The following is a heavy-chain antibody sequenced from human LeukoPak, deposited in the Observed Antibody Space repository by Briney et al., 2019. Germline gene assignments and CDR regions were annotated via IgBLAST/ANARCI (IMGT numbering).Heavy chain of an antibody. V-gene: IGHV4-39*07. Sequence: SETLSLTCTVSGGSISSYYWSWIRQPPGKGLEWIGSFYCGSTFYNPSLESRVTISVDTSKNQFSLKLSSVTAADTAVYYCARTYYYDSSGPYYWGQGTLVTVSS. CDR1: GGSISSYY. CDR3: ARTYYYDSSGPYY. J-gene: IGHJ4*02. CDR2: FYCGST. D-gene: IGHD3-22*01.